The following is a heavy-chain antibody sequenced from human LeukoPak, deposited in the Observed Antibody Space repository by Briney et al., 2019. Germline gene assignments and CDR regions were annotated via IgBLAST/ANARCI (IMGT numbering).Heavy chain of an antibody. CDR3: ANRGGSGSYSADY. CDR1: GFTFSSYA. CDR2: ISGSGGST. J-gene: IGHJ4*02. V-gene: IGHV3-23*01. D-gene: IGHD3-10*01. Sequence: GGPLRLSCAASGFTFSSYAMSWVRQAPGKGLEWVSAISGSGGSTYYADSVKGRFTISRDNSKNTLYLQMNSLRAEDTAVYYCANRGGSGSYSADYWGQGTLVTVSS.